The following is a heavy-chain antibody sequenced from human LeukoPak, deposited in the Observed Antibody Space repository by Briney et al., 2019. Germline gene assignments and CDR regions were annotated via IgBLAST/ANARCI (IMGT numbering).Heavy chain of an antibody. J-gene: IGHJ3*02. V-gene: IGHV3-7*01. CDR3: ARGLGMNDAFDI. CDR2: IKQDESEK. CDR1: GFTFSSYG. Sequence: GRSLRLSCAASGFTFSSYGMHWVRQAPGKGLEWVANIKQDESEKYYVDSVKGRFTISRDNAKNSLYLQMTSLRAEDTAVYYCARGLGMNDAFDIWGQGTMVTVSS.